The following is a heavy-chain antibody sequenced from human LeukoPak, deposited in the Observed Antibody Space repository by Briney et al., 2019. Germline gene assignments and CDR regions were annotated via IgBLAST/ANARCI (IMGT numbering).Heavy chain of an antibody. CDR2: INPSGGST. Sequence: ASVKVSCKASGYTFTSYYMHWVRQAPGQGLEWMGIINPSGGSTSYAQKFQGRVTMTRDTSTSTVYMELSSLRSEDTAVYYCARTRRGYCSGTSCSNWFDPWGQGTLVTVSS. CDR1: GYTFTSYY. CDR3: ARTRRGYCSGTSCSNWFDP. D-gene: IGHD2-2*01. J-gene: IGHJ5*02. V-gene: IGHV1-46*01.